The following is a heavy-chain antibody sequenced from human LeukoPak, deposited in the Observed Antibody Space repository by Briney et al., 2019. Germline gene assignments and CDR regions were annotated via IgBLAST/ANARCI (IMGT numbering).Heavy chain of an antibody. D-gene: IGHD3-3*01. V-gene: IGHV4-39*07. CDR1: GGSISSSSYY. Sequence: SETLSLTCTVSGGSISSSSYYWGWIRQPPGKGLEWIGSIYYSGSTHHNPSLTSRISLSVDTSKNQFSLKLSSVTAADTAVYYCAGSRDFWSGPFDYWGQGTLVTVSS. J-gene: IGHJ4*02. CDR2: IYYSGST. CDR3: AGSRDFWSGPFDY.